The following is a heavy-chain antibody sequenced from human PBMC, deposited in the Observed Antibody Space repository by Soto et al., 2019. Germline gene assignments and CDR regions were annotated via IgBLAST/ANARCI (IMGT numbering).Heavy chain of an antibody. V-gene: IGHV1-3*01. CDR2: INAGNGNT. CDR1: GYTFTSYA. J-gene: IGHJ4*02. D-gene: IGHD3-9*01. Sequence: ASVKVSCKASGYTFTSYAMHWVRQAPGQRLEWMGWINAGNGNTKYSQKFQGRVTITRDTSASTAYMELSSLRAEDTAVYYCAKGLSPSYIDTLTGPDYWGQGTRVTVSS. CDR3: AKGLSPSYIDTLTGPDY.